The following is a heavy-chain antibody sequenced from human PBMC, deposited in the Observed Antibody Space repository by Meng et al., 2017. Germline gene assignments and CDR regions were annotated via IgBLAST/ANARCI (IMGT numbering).Heavy chain of an antibody. Sequence: VQRGESGGGLVQPGGSLRLSCAASGFTFSSYGMTWVRQTPGKGLEWVSAISGSGSSTYYADSVKGRFTISRDNSKNMLFLQMNSLRGEDTAIYYCAKNSVSSGYHYRDWGQGTLVTVSS. CDR2: ISGSGSST. CDR1: GFTFSSYG. V-gene: IGHV3-23*04. D-gene: IGHD3-22*01. CDR3: AKNSVSSGYHYRD. J-gene: IGHJ4*02.